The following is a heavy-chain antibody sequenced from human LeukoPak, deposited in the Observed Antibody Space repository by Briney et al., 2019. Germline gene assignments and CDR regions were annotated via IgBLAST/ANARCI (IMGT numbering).Heavy chain of an antibody. J-gene: IGHJ6*02. CDR1: GGTFSSYA. CDR3: ARRKVAGSHYYYYYGMDV. V-gene: IGHV1-69*04. D-gene: IGHD6-19*01. CDR2: IIPILGIA. Sequence: SVKVSCKASGGTFSSYAISWVRQAPGQGLEWMGRIIPILGIANYAQKFQGRVTITADKSTSTAYMELSSLRSEDTAVYYCARRKVAGSHYYYYYGMDVWGQETTVTVSS.